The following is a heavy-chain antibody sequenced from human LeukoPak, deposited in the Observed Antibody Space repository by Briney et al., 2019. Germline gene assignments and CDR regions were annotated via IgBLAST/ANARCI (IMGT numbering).Heavy chain of an antibody. V-gene: IGHV3-11*01. J-gene: IGHJ4*02. CDR1: GFTFNNYG. CDR2: ISSSGSTI. D-gene: IGHD2-15*01. Sequence: GGSLRLSCVASGFTFNNYGMSWIRQAPGKGLEWVSYISSSGSTIYYADSVKGRFTISRDNAKNSLYLQMNSLRAEDTAVYYCASEDSPANDYWGQGNLVTVSS. CDR3: ASEDSPANDY.